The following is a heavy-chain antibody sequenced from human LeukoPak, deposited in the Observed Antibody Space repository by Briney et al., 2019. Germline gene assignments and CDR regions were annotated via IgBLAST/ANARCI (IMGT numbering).Heavy chain of an antibody. CDR2: IKQDGSEK. J-gene: IGHJ6*03. D-gene: IGHD3-10*02. V-gene: IGHV3-7*01. CDR1: GFTFSSYW. CDR3: ARAGRKSRGVDLVRKKETGYYYYMDV. Sequence: GGSLRLSCAASGFTFSSYWMNWVRQAPGKGLEWVANIKQDGSEKYYVDSVKGRLTISRDNAKNSLYLQMNSLRAEDTAVYYCARAGRKSRGVDLVRKKETGYYYYMDVWGKGTTVTVSS.